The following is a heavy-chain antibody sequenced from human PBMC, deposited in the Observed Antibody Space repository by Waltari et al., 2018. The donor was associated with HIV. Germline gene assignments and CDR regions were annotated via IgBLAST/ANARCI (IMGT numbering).Heavy chain of an antibody. CDR3: ARDEKGSIVGATHAFDI. V-gene: IGHV3-21*01. CDR2: ISSSRNYI. Sequence: EVQLVESGGGLVKPGGSLRLSCAASGFTFSSYSMNWVRQAPGKGLDWVSSISSSRNYIYNADSVKGRFTISRDNAKNSLYLQMNSLRAEDTAGYYCARDEKGSIVGATHAFDIWGQGTMVTVSS. J-gene: IGHJ3*02. CDR1: GFTFSSYS. D-gene: IGHD1-26*01.